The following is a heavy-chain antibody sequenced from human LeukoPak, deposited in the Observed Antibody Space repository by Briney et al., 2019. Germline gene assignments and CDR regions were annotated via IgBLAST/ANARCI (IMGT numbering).Heavy chain of an antibody. D-gene: IGHD6-13*01. CDR3: ARGMNSSSWFNFYYYYGMDV. Sequence: GASVKVSCKASGYTFTSYDINWVRQATGQGLEWMGWMNPNSGNTGYAQKFQGGVTMTRNTSISTAYMELSSLRSEDTAVYYCARGMNSSSWFNFYYYYGMDVWGQGTTVTVSS. CDR1: GYTFTSYD. J-gene: IGHJ6*02. V-gene: IGHV1-8*01. CDR2: MNPNSGNT.